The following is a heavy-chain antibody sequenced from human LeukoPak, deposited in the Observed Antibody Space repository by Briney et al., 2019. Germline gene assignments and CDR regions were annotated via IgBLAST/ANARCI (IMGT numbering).Heavy chain of an antibody. J-gene: IGHJ4*02. CDR3: ARTSHPHGSSWLFDY. CDR1: GGSISSYY. V-gene: IGHV4-59*01. CDR2: IYFSGST. D-gene: IGHD6-13*01. Sequence: SETLSLTCTVSGGSISSYYWSWIRQPPGKGLECIGYIYFSGSTNYNPSLKSRVTISVDTSRNQFSLQLSSVTAADTAVYYCARTSHPHGSSWLFDYWGQGTLVTVSS.